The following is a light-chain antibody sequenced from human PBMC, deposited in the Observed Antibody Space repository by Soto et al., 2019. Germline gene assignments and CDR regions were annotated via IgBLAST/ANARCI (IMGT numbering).Light chain of an antibody. CDR1: SSNIGAGYE. Sequence: QSVLTQPPSVSEAPGQRVTISCTGSSSNIGAGYEAHWYQQVPGTAPKLLIYENNNRPSGVPDRFSGSKSGTSASLAITGLQAEDEAEYYSQSYDSSLSGYVFGTGTKLNVL. CDR3: QSYDSSLSGYV. J-gene: IGLJ1*01. V-gene: IGLV1-40*01. CDR2: ENN.